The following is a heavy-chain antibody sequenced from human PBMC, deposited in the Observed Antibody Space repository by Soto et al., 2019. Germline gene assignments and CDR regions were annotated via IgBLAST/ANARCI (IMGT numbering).Heavy chain of an antibody. CDR2: IYYSGST. J-gene: IGHJ3*02. Sequence: SETLSLTCTVSGGSMSSGGYYWSWIRQHPGKGLEWIGYIYYSGSTYYNPSLKSRVTISVDTSKNQFSLKLSSVTAADTAVYYCARVGGSCSSTSCYRLGAFDIWGQGIMVTVS. CDR3: ARVGGSCSSTSCYRLGAFDI. CDR1: GGSMSSGGYY. V-gene: IGHV4-31*03. D-gene: IGHD2-2*01.